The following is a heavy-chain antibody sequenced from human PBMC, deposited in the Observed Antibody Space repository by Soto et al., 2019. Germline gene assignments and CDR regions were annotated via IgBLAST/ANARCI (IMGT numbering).Heavy chain of an antibody. D-gene: IGHD3-3*01. J-gene: IGHJ4*02. CDR3: ARTSAPFTIFGVVTPIQYYFDY. V-gene: IGHV4-59*01. CDR2: IYYSGST. CDR1: GGSISSYY. Sequence: PSETLSLTCTVSGGSISSYYWSWIRQPPGKGLEWIGYIYYSGSTNYNPSLKSRVTISVDTSKNQFSLKLSSVTAADTAVYYCARTSAPFTIFGVVTPIQYYFDYWGQGTLVTVSS.